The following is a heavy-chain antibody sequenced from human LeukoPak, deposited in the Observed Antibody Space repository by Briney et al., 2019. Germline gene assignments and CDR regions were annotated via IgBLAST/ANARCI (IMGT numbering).Heavy chain of an antibody. V-gene: IGHV3-7*03. D-gene: IGHD2-2*01. J-gene: IGHJ4*02. Sequence: QAGGSPRLSCAGSGFTFSSYWMGWVRQAPGKGLEWVANIKHDVSEKFYVDSVKGRFTISRDNSMNTLYLEMNSLRAEDTAIYFCAKMSDTPRFRRPAMSHLDSWGQGTLVSVSS. CDR3: AKMSDTPRFRRPAMSHLDS. CDR2: IKHDVSEK. CDR1: GFTFSSYW.